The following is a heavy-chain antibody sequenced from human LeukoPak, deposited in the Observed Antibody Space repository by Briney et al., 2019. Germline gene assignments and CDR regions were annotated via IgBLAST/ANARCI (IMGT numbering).Heavy chain of an antibody. CDR3: AKHQYYYDSSGYGAFDI. J-gene: IGHJ3*02. V-gene: IGHV3-23*01. CDR1: GFTFSSYA. D-gene: IGHD3-22*01. Sequence: PGGSLRLSCAASGFTFSSYAVSWVRRAPGKVLEWVSAISGKGGSTNYADSVKRRFTISRDNSKNTLYLQMNSLRDEDTAVYYCAKHQYYYDSSGYGAFDIWGQGTMVTVPS. CDR2: ISGKGGST.